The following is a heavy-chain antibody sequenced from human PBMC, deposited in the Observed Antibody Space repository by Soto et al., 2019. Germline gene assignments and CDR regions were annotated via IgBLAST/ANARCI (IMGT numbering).Heavy chain of an antibody. CDR2: ISDDGASI. V-gene: IGHV3-48*03. D-gene: IGHD5-18*01. J-gene: IGHJ4*02. CDR1: GFSLSSFA. Sequence: XGSLRLACEASGFSLSSFAMNWVRQAPGRGLEWVSYISDDGASIYYADSLKGRFTISRDNAKNSLSLQMNNLRAEDTAVYYCARENSVQAWLHHFDHWGLGTLVTVSS. CDR3: ARENSVQAWLHHFDH.